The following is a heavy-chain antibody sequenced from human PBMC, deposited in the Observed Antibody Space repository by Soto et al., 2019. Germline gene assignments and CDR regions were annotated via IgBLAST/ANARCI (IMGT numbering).Heavy chain of an antibody. J-gene: IGHJ5*02. V-gene: IGHV4-61*01. CDR3: ASPKIAFYNWFDP. CDR2: IYYSGST. D-gene: IGHD3-3*02. CDR1: GGSVSSGSYY. Sequence: PSETLSLTCTVSGGSVSSGSYYWSWILQPPGKGLEWIGYIYYSGSTNYNPSLKSRVTISVDTSKNQFSLKLSSVTAADTAVYYCASPKIAFYNWFDPWGQGTLVTVS.